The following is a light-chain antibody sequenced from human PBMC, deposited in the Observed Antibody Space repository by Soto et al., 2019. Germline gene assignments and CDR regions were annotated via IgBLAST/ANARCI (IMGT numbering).Light chain of an antibody. V-gene: IGKV1-27*01. CDR1: QGIKNY. J-gene: IGKJ4*01. CDR3: QRYYNAPFT. Sequence: GDRVTITCRASQGIKNYLAWYQQKPGEIPKLLIYAASTLESGIPPRFSGSGSGTDFTLTINNLQPEDVATYYCQRYYNAPFTFGGGTKVDIK. CDR2: AAS.